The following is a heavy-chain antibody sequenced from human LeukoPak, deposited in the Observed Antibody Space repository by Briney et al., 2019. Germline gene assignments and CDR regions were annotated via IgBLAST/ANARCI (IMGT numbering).Heavy chain of an antibody. Sequence: GGSPTLSCAATGFTFSSYAMSWVREAPARGLEWVSSLRGNGDTFYADSVKGRFTLSRDDSRNTVYLQLNNLRVEDTAVYYCAKANWVSNADAVWWGQGTVVTVSS. J-gene: IGHJ4*02. V-gene: IGHV3-23*01. CDR2: LRGNGDT. CDR3: AKANWVSNADAVW. CDR1: GFTFSSYA. D-gene: IGHD1-1*01.